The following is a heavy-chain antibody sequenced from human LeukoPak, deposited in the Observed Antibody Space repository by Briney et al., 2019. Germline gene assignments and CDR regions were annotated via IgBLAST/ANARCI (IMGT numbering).Heavy chain of an antibody. V-gene: IGHV4-39*01. CDR2: IYYSGST. CDR3: ARLRGGSVLRFLEWLLYPHWFDP. J-gene: IGHJ5*02. D-gene: IGHD3-3*01. CDR1: GVSISSSSYY. Sequence: SETLSLTCTVSGVSISSSSYYWGWIRQPPGKGLEWIGSIYYSGSTYYNPSLKSRVTISVDTSKNQFSLKLSSVTAADTAVYYCARLRGGSVLRFLEWLLYPHWFDPWGQGTLVTVSS.